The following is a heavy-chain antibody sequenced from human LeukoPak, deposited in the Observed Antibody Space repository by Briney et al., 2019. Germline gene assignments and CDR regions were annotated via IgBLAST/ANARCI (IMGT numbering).Heavy chain of an antibody. Sequence: PSGTLSLTCAVSGGSISSSNWWSWVRQPPGEGLEWIGEIYHSGSTNYNPSLKSRVTISVDKPKNQFSLKLSSVTAADTAVYYCARRVKVGYCGGDCYSYYWGQGTLVTVSS. CDR1: GGSISSSNW. V-gene: IGHV4-4*02. D-gene: IGHD2-21*02. CDR3: ARRVKVGYCGGDCYSYY. CDR2: IYHSGST. J-gene: IGHJ4*02.